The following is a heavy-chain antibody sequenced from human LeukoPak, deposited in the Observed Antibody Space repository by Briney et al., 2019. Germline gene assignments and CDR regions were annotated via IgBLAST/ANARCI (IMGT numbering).Heavy chain of an antibody. Sequence: GGSLRLSCAASGFTFSSYSMNWVRQAPGKGLEWVSYISSSGSTIYYADSVKGRFTISRDNAKNSLYLQMNSLRAEDTAVYYCARGYQLLHYGMDVWGQGTTVTVSS. CDR1: GFTFSSYS. J-gene: IGHJ6*02. V-gene: IGHV3-48*04. CDR3: ARGYQLLHYGMDV. D-gene: IGHD2-2*01. CDR2: ISSSGSTI.